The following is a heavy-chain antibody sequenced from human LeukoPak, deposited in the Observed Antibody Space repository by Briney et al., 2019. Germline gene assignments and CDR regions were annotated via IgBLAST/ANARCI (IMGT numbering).Heavy chain of an antibody. CDR3: PREVAAAGFDY. D-gene: IGHD6-13*01. J-gene: IGHJ4*02. CDR2: IYYSGST. V-gene: IGHV4-59*01. CDR1: GGSISSYY. Sequence: SETLSLTCTVSGGSISSYYWSCIRQPPGKGLEWIGYIYYSGSTNYNPSLKSRVTISVDTSKNQFSLKLSSVTAADTAVYYCPREVAAAGFDYWGQGTLVTVSS.